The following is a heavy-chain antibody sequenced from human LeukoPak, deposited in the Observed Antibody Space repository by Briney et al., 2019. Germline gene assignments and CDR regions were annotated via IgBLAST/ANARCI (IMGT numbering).Heavy chain of an antibody. D-gene: IGHD4-17*01. Sequence: SETLSLTCAVYGGSFSGYYWSWIRQPPGKGLEWIGEINHSGSTNYNPSLKSRVTISVDTSKNQFSLKLSSVTAADTAVYYCASQDYGDYSFDYWGQGTLVTVSS. V-gene: IGHV4-34*01. J-gene: IGHJ4*02. CDR2: INHSGST. CDR3: ASQDYGDYSFDY. CDR1: GGSFSGYY.